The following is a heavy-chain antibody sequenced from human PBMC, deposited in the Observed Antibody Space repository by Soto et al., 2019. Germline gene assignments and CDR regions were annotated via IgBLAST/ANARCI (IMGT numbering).Heavy chain of an antibody. D-gene: IGHD3-16*01. CDR2: LVPLLGTA. J-gene: IGHJ4*02. Sequence: QVQLVQSGPEVKKPGSSVRVSCKASGHTFRAFGVSWVRRAPGQGLQWVGGLVPLLGTANYAQNFKDRLTSTAEESTRTVFMELRSLRSDDTAVYYWGRLWGIQEEDSWGQGTRVTVSS. CDR3: GRLWGIQEEDS. V-gene: IGHV1-69*11. CDR1: GHTFRAFG.